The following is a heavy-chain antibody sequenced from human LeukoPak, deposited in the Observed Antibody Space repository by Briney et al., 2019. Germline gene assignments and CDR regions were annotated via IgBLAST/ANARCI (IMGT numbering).Heavy chain of an antibody. CDR2: ISYDGSNK. D-gene: IGHD4-17*01. CDR1: GFTFSSYA. V-gene: IGHV3-30*04. CDR3: ASLFRTAVTTQFDP. J-gene: IGHJ5*02. Sequence: QPGGSLRLSCAASGFTFSSYAMLWVRQAPGKGLEWVAVISYDGSNKYYADSVKGRFTISRDNSKNTLYLQMNSLRAEDTAVYYCASLFRTAVTTQFDPWGQGHPGHRLL.